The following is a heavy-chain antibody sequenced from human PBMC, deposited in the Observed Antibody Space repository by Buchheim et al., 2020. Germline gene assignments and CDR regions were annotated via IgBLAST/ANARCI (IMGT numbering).Heavy chain of an antibody. J-gene: IGHJ6*02. CDR3: ARGLVAVAGTFYYGMDV. CDR2: MNPKSGNT. D-gene: IGHD6-19*01. CDR1: GYTFTSYD. Sequence: QVQLVQSGAEVKKPGASVKVSCKASGYTFTSYDISWVRQATGQGLEWMGWMNPKSGNTGYAQKFQGRVTMTRDTSISPAYMELRSPRSDDTAVYYCARGLVAVAGTFYYGMDVWGQGTT. V-gene: IGHV1-8*01.